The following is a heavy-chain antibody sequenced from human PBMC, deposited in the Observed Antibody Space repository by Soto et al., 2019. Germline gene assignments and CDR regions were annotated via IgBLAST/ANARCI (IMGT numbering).Heavy chain of an antibody. CDR3: ARAVSFWSGYSHPGRFDP. Sequence: ASVKVSCKASGYTFTSYAMHWVRQAPGQRLEWMGWINAGNGNTNYAQKLQGRVTMTTDTSTSTAYMELRSLRSDDTAVYYCARAVSFWSGYSHPGRFDPWGQGTLVTVSS. D-gene: IGHD3-3*01. CDR2: INAGNGNT. CDR1: GYTFTSYA. V-gene: IGHV1-3*01. J-gene: IGHJ5*02.